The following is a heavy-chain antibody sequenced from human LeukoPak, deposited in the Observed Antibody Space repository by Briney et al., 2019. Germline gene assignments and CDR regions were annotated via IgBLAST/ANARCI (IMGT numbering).Heavy chain of an antibody. V-gene: IGHV3-30-3*01. CDR3: ADWTYDSSGYSAKPLDY. J-gene: IGHJ4*02. Sequence: PGRSLRLSCAASGFTFSSYAMHWVRQAPGKGLEWVAVISYDGSNKYYADSVKGRFTISRDNSKNTLYLQMNSLRAEDTAVYYCADWTYDSSGYSAKPLDYWGQGTLVTVSS. CDR2: ISYDGSNK. D-gene: IGHD3-22*01. CDR1: GFTFSSYA.